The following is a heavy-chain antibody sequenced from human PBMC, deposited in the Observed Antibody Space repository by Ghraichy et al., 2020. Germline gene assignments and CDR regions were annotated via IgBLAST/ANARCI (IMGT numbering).Heavy chain of an antibody. V-gene: IGHV3-7*01. D-gene: IGHD2-2*01. CDR2: IKQDGSEK. Sequence: GGSLRLSCAASGFTFSSYWMSWVRQAPGKGLEWVANIKQDGSEKYYVDSVKGRFTISRDNAKNSLYLQMNSLRAEDTAVYYCAREVSDVVVPAAGGQAGLCFGMDVWGQGTTVTVSS. CDR1: GFTFSSYW. CDR3: AREVSDVVVPAAGGQAGLCFGMDV. J-gene: IGHJ6*02.